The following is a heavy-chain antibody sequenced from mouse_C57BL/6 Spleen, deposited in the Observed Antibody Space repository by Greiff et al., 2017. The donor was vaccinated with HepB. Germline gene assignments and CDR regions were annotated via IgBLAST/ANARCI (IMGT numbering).Heavy chain of an antibody. CDR2: IDPETGGT. J-gene: IGHJ3*01. D-gene: IGHD1-1*01. CDR3: TRSDYGSSYGFAY. Sequence: VQLKESGAELVRPGASVTLSCKASGYTFTDYEMHWVKQTPVHGLEWIGAIDPETGGTAYNQKFKGKAILTADKSSSTAYMELRSLTSEDSAVYYCTRSDYGSSYGFAYWGQGTLVTVSA. CDR1: GYTFTDYE. V-gene: IGHV1-15*01.